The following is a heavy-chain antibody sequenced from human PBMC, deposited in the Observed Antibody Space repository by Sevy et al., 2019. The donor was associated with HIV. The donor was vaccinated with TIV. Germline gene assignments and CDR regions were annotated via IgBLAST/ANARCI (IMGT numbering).Heavy chain of an antibody. J-gene: IGHJ3*02. Sequence: GGSLRLSCAASGFTFSSYWMSWVRQAPGKGLEWVANIKQDGSEKYYVDSVKGRFTISRDNAKNSLYLQMNSLRAEDTAVYYCARDIYLTYYDFWSGYQGNGAFDIWGQGTMVTVSS. CDR3: ARDIYLTYYDFWSGYQGNGAFDI. CDR1: GFTFSSYW. CDR2: IKQDGSEK. D-gene: IGHD3-3*01. V-gene: IGHV3-7*01.